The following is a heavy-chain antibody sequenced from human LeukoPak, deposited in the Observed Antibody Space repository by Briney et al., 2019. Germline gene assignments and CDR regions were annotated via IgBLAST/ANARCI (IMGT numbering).Heavy chain of an antibody. CDR1: GFIFCNYA. D-gene: IGHD3-9*01. CDR2: ISGRSDNT. V-gene: IGHV3-23*01. Sequence: PGGSLRLSCAASGFIFCNYAMYWVRQAPGKGLEWVSAISGRSDNTYYADSVKGRFTLSRDSSKNTLYLQMNSLRADDTAVYYCAKWGDYDVLTGYYVSDFWGQGTLVTVSS. CDR3: AKWGDYDVLTGYYVSDF. J-gene: IGHJ4*02.